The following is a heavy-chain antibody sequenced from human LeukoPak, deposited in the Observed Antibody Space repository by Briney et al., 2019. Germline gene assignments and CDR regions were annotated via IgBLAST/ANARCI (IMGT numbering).Heavy chain of an antibody. CDR1: GFTFGDFC. Sequence: GGAPRLSCVASGFTFGDFCMSWGRQAPGEGLGWGASAFGGDFGAYYVHSVKGRFTISRDNSKNTLYLQMNSLRVEDTAVYYCAKFEGHPWGTYRLDYWGLGTLVTVS. V-gene: IGHV3-23*01. CDR3: AKFEGHPWGTYRLDY. J-gene: IGHJ4*02. D-gene: IGHD3-16*02. CDR2: AFGGDFGA.